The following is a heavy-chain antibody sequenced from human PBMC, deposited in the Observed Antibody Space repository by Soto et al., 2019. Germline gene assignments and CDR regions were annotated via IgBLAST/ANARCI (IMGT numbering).Heavy chain of an antibody. CDR2: MNPNSGNT. J-gene: IGHJ6*03. V-gene: IGHV1-8*01. CDR3: ARLDCSSTSCYRSGKNYYYYYYMDV. Sequence: ASVKVSCKASGYTFTSYDINWVRQATGQGLEWMGWMNPNSGNTGYAQKFQGRVTMTSNTSISTAYMELSSLRSEDTAVYYCARLDCSSTSCYRSGKNYYYYYYMDVWGKGTTVTVSS. D-gene: IGHD2-2*01. CDR1: GYTFTSYD.